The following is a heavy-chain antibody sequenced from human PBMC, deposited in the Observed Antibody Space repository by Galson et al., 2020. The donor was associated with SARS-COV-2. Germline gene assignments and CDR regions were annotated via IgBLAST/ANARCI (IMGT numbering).Heavy chain of an antibody. D-gene: IGHD2-2*01. CDR3: ARQANFNLAVGIVVVPAAKGNFDY. CDR2: IYNSGST. J-gene: IGHJ4*02. V-gene: IGHV4-39*01. CDR1: GGSISSSSYY. Sequence: ASETLSLTCTVSGGSISSSSYYWGWIRQPPGKGLEWIGRIYNSGSTSYNPSLKSRVTISVDTSKNQFSLKLSSVTAADTAVYYCARQANFNLAVGIVVVPAAKGNFDYWGQGTLVTVSS.